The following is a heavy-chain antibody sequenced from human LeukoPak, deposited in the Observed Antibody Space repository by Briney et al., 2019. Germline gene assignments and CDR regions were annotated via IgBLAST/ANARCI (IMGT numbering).Heavy chain of an antibody. CDR3: TTSEYCSTTGCYRLMYYYYAMDV. Sequence: GGSLRLSCAASGFTFGSYSMNWVRQAPGKGLEWVSSISSSSSYIYYADSVKGRFTISRDNAKNSLYLQMNSLRAEDTAVYYCTTSEYCSTTGCYRLMYYYYAMDVWGQGTTVTVSS. V-gene: IGHV3-21*03. J-gene: IGHJ6*02. CDR2: ISSSSSYI. D-gene: IGHD2-2*02. CDR1: GFTFGSYS.